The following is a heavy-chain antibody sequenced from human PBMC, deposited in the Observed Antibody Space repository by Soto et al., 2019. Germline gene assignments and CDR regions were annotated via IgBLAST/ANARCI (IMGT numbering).Heavy chain of an antibody. Sequence: QVQLQQWGAGLLKPSETLSLTCAVYGGSFSGYYWSWIRQPPGKGLEWIGEINHSGSTNYNPSLKNRVTISVDTSKNQFSLKLSSVTAADTAVYYCARVSTPVIVVVPAAILAYDAFDIWGQGTMVTVSS. V-gene: IGHV4-34*01. D-gene: IGHD2-2*01. CDR3: ARVSTPVIVVVPAAILAYDAFDI. CDR1: GGSFSGYY. J-gene: IGHJ3*02. CDR2: INHSGST.